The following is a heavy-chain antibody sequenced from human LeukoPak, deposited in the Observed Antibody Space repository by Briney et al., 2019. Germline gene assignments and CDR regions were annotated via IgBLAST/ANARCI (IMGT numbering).Heavy chain of an antibody. D-gene: IGHD6-19*01. CDR1: GFTFSSYA. CDR2: ISGSGGST. CDR3: AKYSSGWYSAIDY. V-gene: IGHV3-23*01. Sequence: GGSLRLSCAASGFTFSSYAMSWVRHAPGKGLEWVSAISGSGGSTYYADSVKGRFTISRDNSKNTLYLQMNSLRAEDTAVYYCAKYSSGWYSAIDYWGQGTLVTVSS. J-gene: IGHJ4*02.